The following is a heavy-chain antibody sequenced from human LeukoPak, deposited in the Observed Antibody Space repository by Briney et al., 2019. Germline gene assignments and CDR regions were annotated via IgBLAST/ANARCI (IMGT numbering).Heavy chain of an antibody. CDR3: ARVGHIVAAGTYDY. Sequence: SETLSLTCSVSGDSISSCYWSWIRQPPGKGLEWIGNIFYSGSSNYNPSLKSRVTTSFDTSKNQFSLKLRSVTAADTAVYYCARVGHIVAAGTYDYWGQGTLVTVPS. V-gene: IGHV4-59*08. J-gene: IGHJ4*02. D-gene: IGHD6-13*01. CDR1: GDSISSCY. CDR2: IFYSGSS.